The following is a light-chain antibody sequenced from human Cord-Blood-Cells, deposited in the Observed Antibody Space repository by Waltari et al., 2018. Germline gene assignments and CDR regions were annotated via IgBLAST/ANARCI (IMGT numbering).Light chain of an antibody. CDR3: AAWDDSLSGNYV. J-gene: IGLJ1*01. Sequence: QSVLTQPPSASGPPVKRVTILCSGSSSNIGSSAVSWSQPLPGTAPKHLIYRNNQRPSGVPDRFSGSKSCTSASLAISGLRSEDEADYYCAAWDDSLSGNYVFGTGTKVTVL. CDR1: SSNIGSSA. V-gene: IGLV1-47*01. CDR2: RNN.